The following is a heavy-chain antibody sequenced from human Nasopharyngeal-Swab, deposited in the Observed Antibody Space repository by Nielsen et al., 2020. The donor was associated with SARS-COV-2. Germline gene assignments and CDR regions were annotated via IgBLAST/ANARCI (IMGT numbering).Heavy chain of an antibody. D-gene: IGHD6-13*01. CDR3: AKASHSSSWYKNFDY. CDR1: GFTFSSYS. J-gene: IGHJ4*02. CDR2: ISSSSSYI. V-gene: IGHV3-21*04. Sequence: GESLKISCAASGFTFSSYSMNWVRQAPGKGLEWVSSISSSSSYIYYADSVKGRFTVSRDNAKRSVYLEMNNLRPEDTAFYYCAKASHSSSWYKNFDYWGQGTLVTVSS.